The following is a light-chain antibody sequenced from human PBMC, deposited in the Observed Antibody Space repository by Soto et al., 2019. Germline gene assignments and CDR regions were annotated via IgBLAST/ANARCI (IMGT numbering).Light chain of an antibody. V-gene: IGKV3-15*01. J-gene: IGKJ4*01. Sequence: EIVMTQSPGTLSVSPGERATLSCRASQSIRSNLAWYQQKPGQTPRLLIYVASTRATGIPARFTGSGSGTDFTLTISSLQSEDWAIYYCQQYNNWPLTFGGGTKVDIK. CDR3: QQYNNWPLT. CDR1: QSIRSN. CDR2: VAS.